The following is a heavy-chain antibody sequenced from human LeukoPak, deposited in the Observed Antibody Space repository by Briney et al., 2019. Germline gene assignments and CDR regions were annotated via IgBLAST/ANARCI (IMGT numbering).Heavy chain of an antibody. CDR2: ISSSSSYI. V-gene: IGHV3-21*01. Sequence: GGSLRLSXAASGFTFSSYSMNWVRQAPGKGLEWVSSISSSSSYIYYADSVKGRFTISRDNAKNSLCLQMNSLRAEDTAVYYCARDRQIVATTNYFDYWGQGTLVTVSS. CDR1: GFTFSSYS. D-gene: IGHD5-12*01. CDR3: ARDRQIVATTNYFDY. J-gene: IGHJ4*02.